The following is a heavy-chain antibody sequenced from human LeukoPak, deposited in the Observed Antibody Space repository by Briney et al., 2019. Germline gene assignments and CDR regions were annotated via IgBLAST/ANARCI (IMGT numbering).Heavy chain of an antibody. CDR1: GFTFSSYS. Sequence: GGSLRLSCAAPGFTFSSYSMNWVRQAPGKGLEWVSSISSSSYIYYADSVKGRFTISRDNAKNSLYLQMNSLRAEDTAVYYCARGKWGYYYDSSGYYYGFDYWGQGTLVTVSS. CDR2: ISSSSYI. V-gene: IGHV3-21*01. J-gene: IGHJ4*02. CDR3: ARGKWGYYYDSSGYYYGFDY. D-gene: IGHD3-22*01.